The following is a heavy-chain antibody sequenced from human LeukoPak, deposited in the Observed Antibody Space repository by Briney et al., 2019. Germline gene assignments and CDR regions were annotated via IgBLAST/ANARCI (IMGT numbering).Heavy chain of an antibody. J-gene: IGHJ6*03. V-gene: IGHV3-74*01. CDR2: IKSDGSNT. CDR3: AKNSYYDILTYYYYYYMDV. Sequence: GGSLRLSCAASGFTFSSYWMHWVRQAPGKGLVWVSRIKSDGSNTNYADSVKGRFTISRDNSKNTLYLQMNSLRAEDTAVYYCAKNSYYDILTYYYYYYMDVWGKGTTVTISS. CDR1: GFTFSSYW. D-gene: IGHD3-9*01.